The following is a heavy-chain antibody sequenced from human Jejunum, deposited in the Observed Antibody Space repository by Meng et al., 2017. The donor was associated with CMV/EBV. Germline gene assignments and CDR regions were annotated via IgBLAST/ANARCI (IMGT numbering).Heavy chain of an antibody. V-gene: IGHV3-23*01. CDR3: AKDRLGSTAVPYFFDY. Sequence: VTPSAMTGVRQAPGRGLEWVSGISGSGVNTYYIDSMKGRFTISRDNSKNTLYLQRNSLRGEDTAVYYCAKDRLGSTAVPYFFDYWGQGTLVTVSS. J-gene: IGHJ4*02. D-gene: IGHD2/OR15-2a*01. CDR1: VTPSA. CDR2: ISGSGVNT.